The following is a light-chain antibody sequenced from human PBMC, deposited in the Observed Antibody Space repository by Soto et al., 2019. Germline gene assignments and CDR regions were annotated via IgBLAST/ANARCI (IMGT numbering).Light chain of an antibody. CDR3: QTWGTGIRV. CDR1: SGHSTNA. V-gene: IGLV4-69*01. CDR2: VNSDGSH. J-gene: IGLJ3*02. Sequence: QLVLTQSPSASASLGASVKVTCTLSSGHSTNAIAWHQQQPERGPRHLMKVNSDGSHTKGDGIPDRFSGSSSGAERYLTISSLQSEDEADYYCQTWGTGIRVFGGGTKLTVL.